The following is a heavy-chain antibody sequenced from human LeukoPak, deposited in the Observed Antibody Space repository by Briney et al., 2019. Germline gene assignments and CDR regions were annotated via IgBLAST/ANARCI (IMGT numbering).Heavy chain of an antibody. V-gene: IGHV3-23*01. CDR2: ISQSGGST. Sequence: GGSLRLSCAASGFTFNNYAMTWVRQASGKGLEWVSAISQSGGSTYYADSVKGRFTISKDNSKTTLYLQMNSLRAEDTAVYYCAELGITMIGGVWGKGTTVTISS. CDR3: AELGITMIGGV. D-gene: IGHD3-10*02. J-gene: IGHJ6*04. CDR1: GFTFNNYA.